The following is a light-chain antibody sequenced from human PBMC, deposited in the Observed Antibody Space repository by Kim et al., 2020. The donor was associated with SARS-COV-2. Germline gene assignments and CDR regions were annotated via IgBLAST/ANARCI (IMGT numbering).Light chain of an antibody. CDR2: EVT. Sequence: GQSITISCTGTSSDVGNYNLVSWYQQHPGKAPKLMIYEVTKRPSGVSNRFSGSKSDNTASLTISGLQAEDEADYYCCSYAGSSTYVFGTGTKVTVL. J-gene: IGLJ1*01. V-gene: IGLV2-23*02. CDR3: CSYAGSSTYV. CDR1: SSDVGNYNL.